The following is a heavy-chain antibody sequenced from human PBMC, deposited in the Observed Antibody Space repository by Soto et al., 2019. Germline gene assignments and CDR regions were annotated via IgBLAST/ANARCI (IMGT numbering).Heavy chain of an antibody. Sequence: GGSLRLSCAASGFTVSSNYMSWVRQAPGKGLEWVSVIYSGGSTYYADSVKGRFTISRDNSKNTLYLQMNSLRAEDTAVYYCARGSRQRLVDAFDIWGQGTMVTVSS. V-gene: IGHV3-66*01. D-gene: IGHD6-13*01. CDR3: ARGSRQRLVDAFDI. CDR1: GFTVSSNY. J-gene: IGHJ3*02. CDR2: IYSGGST.